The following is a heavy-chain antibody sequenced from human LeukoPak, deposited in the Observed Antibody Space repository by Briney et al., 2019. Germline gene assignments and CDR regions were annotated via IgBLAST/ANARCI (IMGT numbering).Heavy chain of an antibody. J-gene: IGHJ4*02. CDR1: GFTFDDYA. CDR3: AKDNYYDSSGSTTHFDY. V-gene: IGHV3-9*01. Sequence: GGSLRLSCAASGFTFDDYAMHWVRQAPGKGLEWVSGISWNSGSIGYADSVKGRFTISRDNAKNSLYLQMNSLRAEDTALYYCAKDNYYDSSGSTTHFDYWGQGTLVTVSS. D-gene: IGHD3-22*01. CDR2: ISWNSGSI.